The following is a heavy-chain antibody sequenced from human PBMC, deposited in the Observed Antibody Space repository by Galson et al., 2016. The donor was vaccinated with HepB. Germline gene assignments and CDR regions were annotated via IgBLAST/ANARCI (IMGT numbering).Heavy chain of an antibody. Sequence: SVKVSCKASGYTFTDYYIHWVRQAPGQGLEWMGWINPNTGVTNFAHQFQGRVTMTGDTSISTAYMELTRLTSADMAVYFCARENSLIDWGQGTLVTVSS. CDR3: ARENSLID. J-gene: IGHJ4*02. CDR1: GYTFTDYY. CDR2: INPNTGVT. D-gene: IGHD3-16*02. V-gene: IGHV1-2*02.